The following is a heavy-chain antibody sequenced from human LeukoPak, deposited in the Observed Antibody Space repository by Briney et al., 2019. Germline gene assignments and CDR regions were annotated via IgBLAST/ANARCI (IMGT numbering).Heavy chain of an antibody. J-gene: IGHJ4*02. Sequence: SETLSLTCTVSGGSISSGGYYWSWIRQPAGKGLEWIGRIYTSGSTNYNPSLKSRVTISVDTSKNQFSLKLSSVTAADTAVYYCARSVRGWLDYWGQGTLVTVSS. CDR3: ARSVRGWLDY. CDR2: IYTSGST. CDR1: GGSISSGGYY. V-gene: IGHV4-61*02. D-gene: IGHD6-19*01.